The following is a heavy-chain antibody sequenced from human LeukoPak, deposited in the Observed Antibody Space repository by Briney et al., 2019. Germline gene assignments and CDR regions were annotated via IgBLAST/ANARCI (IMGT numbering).Heavy chain of an antibody. Sequence: GGSLRLSCAASGFTFSGYSMNWVRQAPGRGLEWVSSISSTSTYVDYADSVKGRFTISRDNAKNSLFLQMDSLRAEDTAVYYCARDPPSRGTRYFDYWGQGTLVTVSS. CDR1: GFTFSGYS. V-gene: IGHV3-21*01. CDR2: ISSTSTYV. J-gene: IGHJ4*02. CDR3: ARDPPSRGTRYFDY. D-gene: IGHD3-16*01.